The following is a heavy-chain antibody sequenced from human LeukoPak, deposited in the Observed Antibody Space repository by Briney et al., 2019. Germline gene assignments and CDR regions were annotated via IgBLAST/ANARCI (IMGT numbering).Heavy chain of an antibody. Sequence: GASVKVSCKASGYTFTGYYMHWVRQAPGQGLEWMGWINPNSGGTNYAQKFQGRVTMTRDTSISTAYMELSRLRSDDTAVYYCARERRDTIEYCSGGSCSWFDPWGQGTLVTVSS. V-gene: IGHV1-2*02. J-gene: IGHJ5*02. CDR3: ARERRDTIEYCSGGSCSWFDP. D-gene: IGHD2-15*01. CDR2: INPNSGGT. CDR1: GYTFTGYY.